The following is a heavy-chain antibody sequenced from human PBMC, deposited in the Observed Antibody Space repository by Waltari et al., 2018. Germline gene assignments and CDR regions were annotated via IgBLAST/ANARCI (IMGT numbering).Heavy chain of an antibody. J-gene: IGHJ6*03. Sequence: QLQLQESGPGLVKPSETLSLTCTVSGGSISSSSYYWGWIRQPPGKGLEWIGGIYYSGSTYYNRALKSRVTISVETSKNQFSLKLSSVTAADTAVYYCARDHPSPYYSPRMDVWGKGTTVTISS. CDR1: GGSISSSSYY. CDR2: IYYSGST. CDR3: ARDHPSPYYSPRMDV. V-gene: IGHV4-39*07. D-gene: IGHD2-15*01.